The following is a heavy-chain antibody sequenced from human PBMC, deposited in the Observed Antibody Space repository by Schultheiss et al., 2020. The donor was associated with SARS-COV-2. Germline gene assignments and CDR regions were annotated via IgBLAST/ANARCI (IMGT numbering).Heavy chain of an antibody. CDR1: GFTFSNYA. J-gene: IGHJ6*02. CDR2: ISGSGRTT. V-gene: IGHV3-23*01. CDR3: ARASDYYQPSYYYGMDV. D-gene: IGHD3-10*01. Sequence: GESLKISCAASGFTFSNYAMSWVREVPGKGLEGVSSISGSGRTTYYADSVKGRFTISRDNSKSMLYLQMNSLRAEDTAVYYCARASDYYQPSYYYGMDVWGQGTTVTLSS.